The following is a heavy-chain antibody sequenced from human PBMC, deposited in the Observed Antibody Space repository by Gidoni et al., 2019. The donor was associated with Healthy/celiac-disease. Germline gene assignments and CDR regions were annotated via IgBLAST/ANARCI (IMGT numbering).Heavy chain of an antibody. Sequence: QVQLVQSGAEVKKPGASVKVSCKASGYPFTSYGISWVRQAPGQGLEWMGWISAYNGNTNYAQKLQGRVTMTTDTSTSTAYMELRSLRSDDTAVYYCAREVLITFGGVIVPLDYWGQGTLVTVSS. CDR3: AREVLITFGGVIVPLDY. CDR1: GYPFTSYG. D-gene: IGHD3-16*02. V-gene: IGHV1-18*04. J-gene: IGHJ4*02. CDR2: ISAYNGNT.